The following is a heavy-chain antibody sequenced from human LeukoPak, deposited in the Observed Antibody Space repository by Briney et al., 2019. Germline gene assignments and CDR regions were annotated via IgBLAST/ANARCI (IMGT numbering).Heavy chain of an antibody. J-gene: IGHJ3*02. V-gene: IGHV4-59*06. CDR3: ATEYYYDSSGYYSRPNAFDI. D-gene: IGHD3-22*01. CDR1: GGSISSYY. Sequence: SEALSLTCTVSGGSISSYYWSWIRQPAGKGLEWIGYIYYSGSTYYNPSLKSRVTISVDTSKNQFSLKLSSVTAADTAVYYCATEYYYDSSGYYSRPNAFDIWGQGTMVTVSS. CDR2: IYYSGST.